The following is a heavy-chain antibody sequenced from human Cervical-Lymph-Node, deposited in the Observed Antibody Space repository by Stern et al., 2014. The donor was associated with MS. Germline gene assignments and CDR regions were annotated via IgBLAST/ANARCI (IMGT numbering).Heavy chain of an antibody. Sequence: QLVESGSEAKKPGSSVKVSCKVSGGTFSTYKISWVRQAPGQGLEWMEAIIPIFGTADYAQKFQDRVTIIADESTSEVHMELISLRSEDTGVYYCARLGSGYDSSYLDFWGQGTLVTVSS. CDR2: IIPIFGTA. J-gene: IGHJ4*02. CDR3: ARLGSGYDSSYLDF. V-gene: IGHV1-69*01. CDR1: GGTFSTYK. D-gene: IGHD5-12*01.